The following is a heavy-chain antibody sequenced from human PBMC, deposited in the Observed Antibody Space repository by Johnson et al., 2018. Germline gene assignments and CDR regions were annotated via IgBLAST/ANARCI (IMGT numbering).Heavy chain of an antibody. D-gene: IGHD6-19*01. J-gene: IGHJ6*03. V-gene: IGHV3-49*03. CDR1: GFTFGDYA. CDR2: IRSKAYGGTT. CDR3: TRDQQWLETYYYYYYHMDV. Sequence: VQLVESGGGLAQPGRSLRLSCTASGFTFGDYAMNWFRQAPGKGLEWVGFIRSKAYGGTTEYAASVKGGFNISRDESKSIAYLQMNSLKTEYTAVYYCTRDQQWLETYYYYYYHMDVWGKGTAVTVSS.